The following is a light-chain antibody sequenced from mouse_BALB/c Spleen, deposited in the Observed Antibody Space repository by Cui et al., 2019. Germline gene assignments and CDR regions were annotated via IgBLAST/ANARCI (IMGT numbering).Light chain of an antibody. CDR3: HQWSSYPLT. CDR1: SSVSSSY. V-gene: IGKV4-79*01. CDR2: STS. J-gene: IGKJ5*01. Sequence: QIVLTQSPEIMSASHGEKVTLTCSASSSVSSSYLYWYQQKPGSSPKLWIYSTSNLASGVPARFSGSGSGTSYSLTISSMEAEDAASYFCHQWSSYPLTFGAVTKLELK.